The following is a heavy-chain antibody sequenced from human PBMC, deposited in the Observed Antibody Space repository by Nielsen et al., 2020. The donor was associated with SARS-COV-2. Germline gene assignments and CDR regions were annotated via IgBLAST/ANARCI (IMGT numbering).Heavy chain of an antibody. V-gene: IGHV4-61*01. CDR1: RDSVSSGSYY. CDR3: ARDPVYYDSQGWFDP. D-gene: IGHD3-22*01. Sequence: GSLRLSCTVSRDSVSSGSYYWGWIRQPPGKGLEWIGFVYYSGSTNYNPSLKSRITMSVDTSKNQFSLKLRSVTAADTAVYYCARDPVYYDSQGWFDPWGQGTLVTVSS. J-gene: IGHJ5*02. CDR2: VYYSGST.